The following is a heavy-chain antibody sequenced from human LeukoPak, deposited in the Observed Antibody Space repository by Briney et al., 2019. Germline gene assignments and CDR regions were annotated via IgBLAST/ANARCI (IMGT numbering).Heavy chain of an antibody. D-gene: IGHD3-3*01. J-gene: IGHJ5*02. V-gene: IGHV3-7*01. Sequence: GGSLRLSCAASGFTFSNAWMSWVRQAPGKGLEWVANIKEDGSEKYYVDSVKGRSTISRDNAKNSLYLQMNSLRAEDTAVYYCAKHYDFWSGYGSNWFDPWGQGILVTVSS. CDR3: AKHYDFWSGYGSNWFDP. CDR2: IKEDGSEK. CDR1: GFTFSNAW.